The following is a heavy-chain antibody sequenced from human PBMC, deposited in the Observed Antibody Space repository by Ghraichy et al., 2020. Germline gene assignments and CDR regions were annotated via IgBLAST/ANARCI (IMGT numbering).Heavy chain of an antibody. CDR3: ARGYTGRYYMPRYGMDV. J-gene: IGHJ6*02. V-gene: IGHV4-34*01. Sequence: SETLSLTCAVYGGSFSGYYWSWIRQPPGKGLEWIGEINHSGSTNYNPSLKSRVTISVDTSKNQFSLKLSSVTAADTAVYYCARGYTGRYYMPRYGMDVWGQGTTVTVSS. CDR2: INHSGST. CDR1: GGSFSGYY. D-gene: IGHD3-10*01.